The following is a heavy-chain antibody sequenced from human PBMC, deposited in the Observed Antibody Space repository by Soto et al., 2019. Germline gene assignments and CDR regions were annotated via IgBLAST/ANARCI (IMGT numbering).Heavy chain of an antibody. CDR1: GYNFNDYF. J-gene: IGHJ4*02. Sequence: QVHLVQSGDEVGEPGASVKVSCKASGYNFNDYFMHWVRQAPGQGLEWMGWIKPRSGETKYEQKFHGRVTITSEMSISTAYMEVTLVPSDDTAVYFCAAETGADTFDYWGQGTLVIVST. CDR2: IKPRSGET. V-gene: IGHV1-2*02. D-gene: IGHD1-1*01. CDR3: AAETGADTFDY.